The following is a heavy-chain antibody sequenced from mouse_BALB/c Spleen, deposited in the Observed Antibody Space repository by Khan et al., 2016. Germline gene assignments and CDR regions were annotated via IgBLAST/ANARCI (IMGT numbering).Heavy chain of an antibody. J-gene: IGHJ3*01. CDR3: ARCAYYGSYLFAY. Sequence: QIQLVQSGAELAKPGASVKMSCKASGYTFTSYWMHWVKQRPGQGLEWIGYINPSTGYTEYNQKFKDKATLTADKSSSTAYMQRSSLTSEDSAVSYSARCAYYGSYLFAYWGQGTLVTVSA. V-gene: IGHV1-7*01. D-gene: IGHD2-10*01. CDR1: GYTFTSYW. CDR2: INPSTGYT.